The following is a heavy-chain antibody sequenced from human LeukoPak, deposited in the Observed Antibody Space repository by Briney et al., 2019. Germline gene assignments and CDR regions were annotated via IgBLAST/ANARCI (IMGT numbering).Heavy chain of an antibody. CDR3: ARENYYDSSGYSEGMDV. J-gene: IGHJ6*02. D-gene: IGHD3-22*01. V-gene: IGHV4-4*07. CDR2: MYVSGTT. Sequence: SETLSLTCTVSGGSISDHYLGWIRQPAGKGLEWIGRMYVSGTTNYNPSLRSRVSMSMDTSKNQFSLRLRSVTAADTAIYYCARENYYDSSGYSEGMDVWGQGTTVTVS. CDR1: GGSISDHY.